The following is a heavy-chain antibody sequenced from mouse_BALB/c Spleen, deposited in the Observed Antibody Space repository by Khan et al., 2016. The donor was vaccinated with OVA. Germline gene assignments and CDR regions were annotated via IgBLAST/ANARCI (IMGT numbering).Heavy chain of an antibody. V-gene: IGHV9-3-1*01. CDR3: AREEYNGTMDF. CDR1: GFTFTNYG. J-gene: IGHJ4*01. Sequence: QIQSVQSGPELKKPGETVQISCKASGFTFTNYGMNWVRQAPGKGLKWMGWINTYTGEPTFTDDFKGRFAFSLETSASTAYLQIKSLKNEDTATYYCAREEYNGTMDFWGQGTSVTVSS. D-gene: IGHD6-1*01. CDR2: INTYTGEP.